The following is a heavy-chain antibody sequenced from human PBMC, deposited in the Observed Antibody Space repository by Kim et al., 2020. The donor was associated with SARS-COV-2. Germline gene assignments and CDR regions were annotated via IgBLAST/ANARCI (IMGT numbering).Heavy chain of an antibody. J-gene: IGHJ6*02. D-gene: IGHD5-12*01. Sequence: GGSLRLSCAASGFTFDDYGMSWVRQAPGKGLEWVSGINWNGGSTGYADSVKGRFTISRDNAKNSLYLQMNSLRAEDTALYYCARDIYSGYVRGIYYYYYGMDVWGQGTTVTVSS. CDR3: ARDIYSGYVRGIYYYYYGMDV. V-gene: IGHV3-20*04. CDR2: INWNGGST. CDR1: GFTFDDYG.